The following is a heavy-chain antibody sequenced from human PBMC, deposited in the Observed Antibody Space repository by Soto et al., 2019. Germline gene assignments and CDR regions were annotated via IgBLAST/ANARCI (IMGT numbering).Heavy chain of an antibody. CDR1: GGSFSGYY. CDR3: AVKRLGVFEY. Sequence: PSETLSLTCGVYGGSFSGYYWSWIRQPPGKGLEWIGEINHSGSTNYNPSLKSRVIISVDTSKNQFSLKLSSVTAADTAVYYCAVKRLGVFEYWGQGTLVTVSS. CDR2: INHSGST. D-gene: IGHD6-25*01. V-gene: IGHV4-34*01. J-gene: IGHJ4*02.